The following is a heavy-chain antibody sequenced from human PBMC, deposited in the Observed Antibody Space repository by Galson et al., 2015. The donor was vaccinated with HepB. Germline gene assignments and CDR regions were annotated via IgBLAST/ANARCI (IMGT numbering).Heavy chain of an antibody. J-gene: IGHJ4*02. CDR2: INHSGST. CDR3: ARSFSGPLRVTSTSYFDY. Sequence: ETLSLTCAVYGGSLSDYYWSWIRQPPGKGLEWIGEINHSGSTKYNPSLKSRVTTSVDTSKNQLSLKLTSVTAANTAVYYCARSFSGPLRVTSTSYFDYWGQGTLVIVSS. D-gene: IGHD4-17*01. CDR1: GGSLSDYY. V-gene: IGHV4-34*01.